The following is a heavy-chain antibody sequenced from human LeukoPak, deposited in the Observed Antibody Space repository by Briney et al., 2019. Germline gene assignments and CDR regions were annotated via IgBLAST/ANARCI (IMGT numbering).Heavy chain of an antibody. CDR1: GGSFSGYY. D-gene: IGHD3-10*01. J-gene: IGHJ4*02. Sequence: SETLSLTCAVYGGSFSGYYWSWIRQPPGKGLEWIGEINHSGSTNYNPSLKSRVTISVDTSKNQFSLKLSSVTAADTAVYYCARLIPYYGSGSYYNSDYWGQGTQVTVSS. V-gene: IGHV4-34*01. CDR2: INHSGST. CDR3: ARLIPYYGSGSYYNSDY.